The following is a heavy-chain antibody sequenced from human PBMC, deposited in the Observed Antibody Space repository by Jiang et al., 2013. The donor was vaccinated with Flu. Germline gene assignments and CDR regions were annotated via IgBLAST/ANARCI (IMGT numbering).Heavy chain of an antibody. D-gene: IGHD2-15*01. Sequence: TCTVSGGSFSSGNDFWSWVRQRPGQAPEWIGYISYSGRAHYNPSLQSRVTLSVDTSKNQFSLRLSSVTAADTAVYYCAREVIVATTTDAFDVWGQGTMVTVSS. J-gene: IGHJ3*01. CDR1: GGSFSSGNDF. V-gene: IGHV4-31*02. CDR3: AREVIVATTTDAFDV. CDR2: ISYSGRA.